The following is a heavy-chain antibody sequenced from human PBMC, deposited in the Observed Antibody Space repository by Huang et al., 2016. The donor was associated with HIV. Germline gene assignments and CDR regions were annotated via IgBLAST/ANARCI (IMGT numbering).Heavy chain of an antibody. J-gene: IGHJ4*02. Sequence: EVQLVESGGGLVQPGGSLRLSCAASGFTFSSYWMHWVRQAPGKGLVGVSRINSDGSSTSYADSVKGRFTISRDNAKNTLYLQMNSLRAEDTAVYYCARGGWYYDFWSGYYYFDYWGQGTLVTVSS. CDR3: ARGGWYYDFWSGYYYFDY. CDR1: GFTFSSYW. D-gene: IGHD3-3*01. V-gene: IGHV3-74*01. CDR2: INSDGSST.